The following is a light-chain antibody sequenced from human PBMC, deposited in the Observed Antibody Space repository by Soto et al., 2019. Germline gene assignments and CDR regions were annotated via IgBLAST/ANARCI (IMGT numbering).Light chain of an antibody. J-gene: IGKJ1*01. CDR1: RSISNY. CDR3: QQSYDTPRT. V-gene: IGKV1-39*01. CDR2: PAS. Sequence: DIQMTQSPSSLSASVGDAVSLTCRASRSISNYLNWYQQKPGRAPKVLIYPASTLQSGVPSRFSGSGSGTDFTLTISSLQPEDFATYFCQQSYDTPRTFGQGTKVDIK.